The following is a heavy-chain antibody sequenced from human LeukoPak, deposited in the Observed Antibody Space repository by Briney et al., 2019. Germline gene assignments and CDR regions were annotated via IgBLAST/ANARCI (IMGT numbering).Heavy chain of an antibody. CDR2: IIPILGIA. CDR1: GGTFSSYA. J-gene: IGHJ4*02. Sequence: GASLKVSCKASGGTFSSYAISWVRQAPGQGLEWMGRIIPILGIANYAQKFQGRVTITADKSTSTAYMELSSLRSDDTAVYYCAKAGYYDVSGDRLYYLESWGQGTPVTVSS. V-gene: IGHV1-69*04. D-gene: IGHD3-16*01. CDR3: AKAGYYDVSGDRLYYLES.